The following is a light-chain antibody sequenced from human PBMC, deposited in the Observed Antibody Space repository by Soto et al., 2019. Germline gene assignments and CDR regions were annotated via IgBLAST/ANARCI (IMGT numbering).Light chain of an antibody. CDR1: QSVSGW. J-gene: IGKJ1*01. Sequence: IPMTQSPSTLSASVGDTVTVTCGAGQSVSGWLAWYQQKPGEAPKLLIYDASALPRGVPSRFSGSGSGTKFTLTIASLQPDDFESYYCQQYETSSGTFGPGTKVDIK. CDR2: DAS. V-gene: IGKV1-5*01. CDR3: QQYETSSGT.